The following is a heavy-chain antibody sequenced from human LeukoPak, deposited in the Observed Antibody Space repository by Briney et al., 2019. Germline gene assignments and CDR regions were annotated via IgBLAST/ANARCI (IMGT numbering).Heavy chain of an antibody. CDR2: ISSSSSYI. CDR3: AKNAEEYGDFQLTDS. V-gene: IGHV3-21*01. J-gene: IGHJ4*02. Sequence: GSLKLSCAASGFPFSSYSMNWVRPAPGEGLEWVSSISSSSSYIYYADSVKGRFTISRDNSDNTLHLQMNSLTVEDTAVYYCAKNAEEYGDFQLTDSWGLGTLVTVSS. CDR1: GFPFSSYS. D-gene: IGHD4-17*01.